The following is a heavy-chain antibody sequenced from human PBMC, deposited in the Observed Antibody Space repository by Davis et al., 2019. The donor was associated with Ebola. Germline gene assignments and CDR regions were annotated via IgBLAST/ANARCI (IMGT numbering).Heavy chain of an antibody. CDR3: ARLLKSSGYYYLDY. J-gene: IGHJ4*02. V-gene: IGHV4-39*01. D-gene: IGHD3-22*01. CDR1: GGSISSSSYY. CDR2: IYYSGST. Sequence: PSEPLSPPCTVSGGSISSSSYYWGWIRQPPGKGLAWIGSIYYSGSTYYNPSLKSRVTISVDTSKNQFSLKLSSVTAADTAVYYCARLLKSSGYYYLDYWGQGTLVTVSS.